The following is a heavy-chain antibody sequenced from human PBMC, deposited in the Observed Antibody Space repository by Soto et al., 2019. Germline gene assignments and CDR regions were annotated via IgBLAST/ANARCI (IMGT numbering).Heavy chain of an antibody. CDR3: ARRPWLSGYYDY. J-gene: IGHJ4*02. D-gene: IGHD3-22*01. Sequence: GESLKISCKGSGYSFFSHWIGWVRQMPGKGLEWVGIIYPADSETRYSPSFQGQVTISVDRSINTAYLQWSSLKASDTAMYYCARRPWLSGYYDYWGQGTLVTVSS. V-gene: IGHV5-51*01. CDR1: GYSFFSHW. CDR2: IYPADSET.